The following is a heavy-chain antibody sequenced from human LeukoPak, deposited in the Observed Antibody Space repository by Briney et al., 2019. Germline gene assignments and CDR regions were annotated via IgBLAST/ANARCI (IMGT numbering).Heavy chain of an antibody. CDR1: GGSISSSNW. CDR3: ARYDPYYDSSTYYFDY. V-gene: IGHV4-4*02. Sequence: MASETLSLTCAVSGGSISSSNWWSWVRQPPGKGLEWIGEIYHSGSTNYNPSLKSRVTISVDKSKNQFSLKLSSVTAADTAVYYCARYDPYYDSSTYYFDYWGQGTLVTVSS. J-gene: IGHJ4*02. CDR2: IYHSGST. D-gene: IGHD3-22*01.